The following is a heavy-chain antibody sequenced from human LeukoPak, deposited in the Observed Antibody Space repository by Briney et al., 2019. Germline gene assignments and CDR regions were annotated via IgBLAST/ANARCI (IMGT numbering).Heavy chain of an antibody. V-gene: IGHV4-34*01. CDR2: INHSGST. Sequence: SETLSLTCAVYGGSFSGYYWSWIRQPPGKGLEWIGEINHSGSTNYNPSLKSRVTISVDTSKNQFSQKLSSVTAADTAVYYCARVVWVRFDPWGQGTLVTVSS. CDR1: GGSFSGYY. J-gene: IGHJ5*02. D-gene: IGHD2-2*01. CDR3: ARVVWVRFDP.